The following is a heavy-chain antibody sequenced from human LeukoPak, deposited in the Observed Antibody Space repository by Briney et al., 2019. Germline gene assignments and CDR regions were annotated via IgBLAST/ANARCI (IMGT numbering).Heavy chain of an antibody. D-gene: IGHD6-13*01. CDR1: GFTFSSYA. J-gene: IGHJ4*02. CDR2: ISSNGGST. CDR3: AIMIAAAGYFDY. V-gene: IGHV3-64D*06. Sequence: GGCPRLSCSASGFTFSSYAMHWVRQAPGEGLEYVSAISSNGGSTYYADSVKGRFTISRDNSKNTLYLQMSSLRAEDTAVYYCAIMIAAAGYFDYWGQGTLVTVSS.